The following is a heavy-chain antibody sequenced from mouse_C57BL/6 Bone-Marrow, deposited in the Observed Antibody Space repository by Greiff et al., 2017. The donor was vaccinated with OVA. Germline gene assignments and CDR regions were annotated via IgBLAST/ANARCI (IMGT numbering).Heavy chain of an antibody. Sequence: VQLQQSGAELVRPGASVKLSCTASGFNIKDDYMHWVKQRPEQGLEWIGWIDPENGDTEYASKFQGKATITADTSSNTAYLQLSSLTSEDTAVYYCTAWDYYDSSYDFFDYWGQGTTLTVSS. J-gene: IGHJ2*01. CDR3: TAWDYYDSSYDFFDY. V-gene: IGHV14-4*01. CDR1: GFNIKDDY. D-gene: IGHD1-1*01. CDR2: IDPENGDT.